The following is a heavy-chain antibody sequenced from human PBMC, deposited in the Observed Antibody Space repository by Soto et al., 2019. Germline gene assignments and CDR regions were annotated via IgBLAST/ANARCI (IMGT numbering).Heavy chain of an antibody. CDR2: INHSGST. Sequence: PSETLSLTCAVYGGSFSGYYWSWIRQPPGKGLEWIGEINHSGSTNYNPSLKSRVTISVDTSKNQFSLKLSSVTAADTAVYYCARGRGITIFGVVITRLWFDTWGQGTLVTVSS. V-gene: IGHV4-34*01. CDR1: GGSFSGYY. CDR3: ARGRGITIFGVVITRLWFDT. J-gene: IGHJ5*02. D-gene: IGHD3-3*01.